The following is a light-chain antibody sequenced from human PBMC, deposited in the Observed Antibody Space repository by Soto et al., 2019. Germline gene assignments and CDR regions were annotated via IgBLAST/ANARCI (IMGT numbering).Light chain of an antibody. CDR3: RSYTSSRTYV. CDR1: RSGVGGYNY. Sequence: QSALTQPASVSGSPGQSITISCAGTRSGVGGYNYVSWYQQHPGKAPKLIIYDVSNQPSGVSNRFSGSKSGNTASLTISGLQAEAEVDNYCRSYTSSRTYVFGTRTKLTVL. V-gene: IGLV2-14*01. J-gene: IGLJ1*01. CDR2: DVS.